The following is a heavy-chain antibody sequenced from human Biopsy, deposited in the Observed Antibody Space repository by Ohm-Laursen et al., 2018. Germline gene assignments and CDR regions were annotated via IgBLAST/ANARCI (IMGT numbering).Heavy chain of an antibody. CDR3: AKDSGGSPLGELFH. CDR2: IGWDSGRI. J-gene: IGHJ4*02. Sequence: SQRLSRAAAASIFDDYAMHWGRQAPGKGPEWVSGIGWDSGRIDYADSAKRRFTISRDNAKNSLYLQMNSLRAEETALYYCAKDSGGSPLGELFHWGQGNLVTVSS. D-gene: IGHD3-16*01. CDR1: ASIFDDYA. V-gene: IGHV3-9*01.